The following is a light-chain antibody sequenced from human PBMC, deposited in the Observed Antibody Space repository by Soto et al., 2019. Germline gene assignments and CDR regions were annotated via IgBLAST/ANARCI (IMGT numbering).Light chain of an antibody. CDR1: SSDVGSYNL. V-gene: IGLV2-23*01. Sequence: QSALTQPASESGSPGQSITISCTGTSSDVGSYNLVSWYQQHPGKAPKLMIYEGSKRPSGVSNRFSGSKSGNTASLTISGLQAEDEADYYCCSYAGSSTVVVFGGGTKLTVL. J-gene: IGLJ2*01. CDR3: CSYAGSSTVVV. CDR2: EGS.